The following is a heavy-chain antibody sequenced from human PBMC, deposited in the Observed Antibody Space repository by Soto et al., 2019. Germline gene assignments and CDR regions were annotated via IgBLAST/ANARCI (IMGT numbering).Heavy chain of an antibody. CDR1: GCSISSYY. CDR3: ARHVARPVLNRGAGPAAIDWFDP. CDR2: IYYSGST. V-gene: IGHV4-59*08. D-gene: IGHD2-2*01. Sequence: SETLSLTCTVSGCSISSYYWSWIRQPPGKGLEWIGYIYYSGSTNYNPSLKSRVTISVDTSKNQFSLKLSSATAADTAVYYCARHVARPVLNRGAGPAAIDWFDPWGQGTLVTVSS. J-gene: IGHJ5*02.